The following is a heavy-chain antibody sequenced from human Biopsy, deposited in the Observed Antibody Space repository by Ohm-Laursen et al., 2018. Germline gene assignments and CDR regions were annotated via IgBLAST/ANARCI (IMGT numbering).Heavy chain of an antibody. CDR1: GDSISSYY. D-gene: IGHD3-22*01. CDR3: ARDRGYYSDRTVPGYFDL. CDR2: VYYTGST. J-gene: IGHJ2*01. V-gene: IGHV4-59*01. Sequence: GTLSLTCTVSGDSISSYYWSWIRQPPGKGLQWIGYVYYTGSTDYNPSPQSRVTISVDTSKNHFSLRLRSVTPADTAIYYCARDRGYYSDRTVPGYFDLWGGGTLVTVSS.